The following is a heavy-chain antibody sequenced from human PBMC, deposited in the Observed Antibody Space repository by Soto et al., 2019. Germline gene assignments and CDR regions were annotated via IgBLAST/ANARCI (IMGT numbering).Heavy chain of an antibody. J-gene: IGHJ5*02. Sequence: SETLSLTCTVSGGSISSGGYYWSWIRQHPGKGLEWIGYIYYSGSTYYNPSLKSRVTISVDTSKNQFSLKLSSVTAADTAVYYCARAPHSSSPYGATGNWFDPWGQGTLVTVSS. CDR2: IYYSGST. CDR1: GGSISSGGYY. V-gene: IGHV4-31*03. D-gene: IGHD6-13*01. CDR3: ARAPHSSSPYGATGNWFDP.